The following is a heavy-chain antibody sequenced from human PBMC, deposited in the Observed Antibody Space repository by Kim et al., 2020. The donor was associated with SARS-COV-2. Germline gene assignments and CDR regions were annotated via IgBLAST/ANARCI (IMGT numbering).Heavy chain of an antibody. V-gene: IGHV1-46*01. Sequence: ASVKVSCKASGYPFTSYYMHWVRQAPGQGLEWMGIINPSGGGTSYAQKFQGRVTMIRDTSTSTVYMELSSLRSEDTAVYYCARALVASSGYYYSGGYYYGMGVWGQGATVTVSS. CDR3: ARALVASSGYYYSGGYYYGMGV. D-gene: IGHD3-22*01. CDR1: GYPFTSYY. CDR2: INPSGGGT. J-gene: IGHJ6*02.